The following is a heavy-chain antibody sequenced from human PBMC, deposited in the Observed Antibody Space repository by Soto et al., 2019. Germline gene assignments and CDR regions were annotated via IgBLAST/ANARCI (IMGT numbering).Heavy chain of an antibody. J-gene: IGHJ4*02. CDR1: GFTFSSYA. CDR3: AKDRHYYYGSGDY. CDR2: ISGSGGST. Sequence: EVQLLESGGGLVQPGGSLRLSCAASGFTFSSYAMSWVRQAPGKGLEWVSAISGSGGSTYYADAVKGRFTISRDNSKNTLYLQMNSLRAEDTAVYYCAKDRHYYYGSGDYWGQGTLVTVSS. V-gene: IGHV3-23*01. D-gene: IGHD3-10*01.